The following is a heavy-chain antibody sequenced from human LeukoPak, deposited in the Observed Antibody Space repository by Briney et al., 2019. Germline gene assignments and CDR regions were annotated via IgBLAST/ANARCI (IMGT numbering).Heavy chain of an antibody. D-gene: IGHD2-8*02. J-gene: IGHJ3*02. Sequence: SETLSLTCNVSGDSISSNNYWGWIRQPPGKGLEWIGSIYYSGNNYYNPSLKSRVIISVDTSNNQLSLKLNSVTAADTAVYYCARGFRIEVVYAQSGTFDIWGQGTIVTVSS. CDR2: IYYSGNN. V-gene: IGHV4-39*01. CDR1: GDSISSNNY. CDR3: ARGFRIEVVYAQSGTFDI.